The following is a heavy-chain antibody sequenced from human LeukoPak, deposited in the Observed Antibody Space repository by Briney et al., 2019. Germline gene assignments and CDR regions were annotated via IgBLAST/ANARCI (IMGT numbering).Heavy chain of an antibody. D-gene: IGHD2-2*01. V-gene: IGHV3-30*02. Sequence: GGSLRLSCAASGFTFSSYGMHWVRQAPGKGLEWVAFIRYDGSNKYYADSVKGRFTISRDNSKNTLYLQMNSLRAEGTAVYYCAKGGYCSSTSCPPENWFDPWGQGTLVTVSS. CDR2: IRYDGSNK. CDR1: GFTFSSYG. J-gene: IGHJ5*02. CDR3: AKGGYCSSTSCPPENWFDP.